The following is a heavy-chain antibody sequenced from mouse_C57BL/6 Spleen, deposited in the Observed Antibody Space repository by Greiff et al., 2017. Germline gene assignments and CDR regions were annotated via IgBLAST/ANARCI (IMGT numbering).Heavy chain of an antibody. V-gene: IGHV1-52*01. J-gene: IGHJ4*01. CDR2: IDPSDSET. CDR1: GYTFTSYW. Sequence: QVQLKQPGAELVRPGSSVKLSCKASGYTFTSYWMHWVKQRPIQGLEWIGNIDPSDSETHYNQKFKDKATLTVDKSSSTAYMQLSSLTSEDSAVYYCARDGGNPYYYAMDYWGQGTSVTVSS. D-gene: IGHD1-1*02. CDR3: ARDGGNPYYYAMDY.